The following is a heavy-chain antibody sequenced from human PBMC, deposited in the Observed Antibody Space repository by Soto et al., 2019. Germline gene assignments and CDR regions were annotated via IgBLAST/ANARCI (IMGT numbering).Heavy chain of an antibody. V-gene: IGHV3-7*03. J-gene: IGHJ6*02. CDR3: ARERGSRSLDV. D-gene: IGHD3-10*01. Sequence: HPGGSLRLSFGVSGFTFSDYWMTWVRQAPGKGLEWVANIKQDGSEKSYVDSVKGRFTISRENAKSSLYLQMNSLRVEDTAIYYCARERGSRSLDVWGQGTTVTVSS. CDR1: GFTFSDYW. CDR2: IKQDGSEK.